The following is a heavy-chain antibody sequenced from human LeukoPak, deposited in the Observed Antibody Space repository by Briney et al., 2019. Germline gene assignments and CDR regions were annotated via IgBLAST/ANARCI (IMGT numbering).Heavy chain of an antibody. CDR2: ISYDGSNK. Sequence: GGSLRLSCAASGFTFSSYAMHWVRQAPGKGLEWVAVISYDGSNKYYADSVKGRFTISRDNSKNTLYLQMNSLRAEDTAVYYCAKGSWFGQNYYYGMDVWGQGTTVTVSS. CDR3: AKGSWFGQNYYYGMDV. D-gene: IGHD3-10*01. V-gene: IGHV3-30*18. J-gene: IGHJ6*02. CDR1: GFTFSSYA.